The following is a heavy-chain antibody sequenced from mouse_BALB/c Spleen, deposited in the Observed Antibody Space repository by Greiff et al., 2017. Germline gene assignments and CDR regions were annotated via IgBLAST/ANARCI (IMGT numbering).Heavy chain of an antibody. CDR2: INPSSGYT. V-gene: IGHV1-4*02. Sequence: QVQLQQSAAELARPGASVKMSCKASGYTFTSYTMHWVKQRPGQGLEWIGYINPSSGYTEYNQKFKDKTTLTADKSSSTAYMQLSSLTSEDSAVYYCARGGYDFYAMDYWGQGTTLTVSS. D-gene: IGHD2-2*01. J-gene: IGHJ2*01. CDR3: ARGGYDFYAMDY. CDR1: GYTFTSYT.